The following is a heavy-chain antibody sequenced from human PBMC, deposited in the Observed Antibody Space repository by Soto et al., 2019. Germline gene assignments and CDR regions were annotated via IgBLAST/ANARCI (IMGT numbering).Heavy chain of an antibody. D-gene: IGHD1-7*01. CDR3: ARGSYNWNYDGEYGMDV. CDR2: IIPIFGTA. Sequence: QVQLVQSGAAVKKPGSSVKVSCKASGGTFSSYAISWVRQAPGQGLEWMGGIIPIFGTANYAQKFQGRVTISADESTSTAYMELSSLRSEDTAVYYCARGSYNWNYDGEYGMDVWGQGTTVTVSS. CDR1: GGTFSSYA. J-gene: IGHJ6*02. V-gene: IGHV1-69*12.